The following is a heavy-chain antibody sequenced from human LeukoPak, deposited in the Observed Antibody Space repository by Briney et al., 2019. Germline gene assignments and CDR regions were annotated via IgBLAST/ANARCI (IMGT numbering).Heavy chain of an antibody. V-gene: IGHV3-23*01. D-gene: IGHD5-18*01. CDR1: GFTFSSCA. CDR2: ISGSGGST. J-gene: IGHJ3*02. Sequence: PGGSLRLSCAASGFTFSSCAMSWVRQAPGKGLEWVSAISGSGGSTFYADSVKGRFTISRDNSKNTLYLQMNSLRAEDTAVYYCAKDQGYSYGPDAFDIWGQGTMVTVSS. CDR3: AKDQGYSYGPDAFDI.